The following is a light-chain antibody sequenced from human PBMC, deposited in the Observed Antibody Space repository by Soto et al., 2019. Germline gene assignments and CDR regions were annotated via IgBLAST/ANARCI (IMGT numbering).Light chain of an antibody. CDR1: QSISNF. J-gene: IGKJ2*01. Sequence: DIQMTQSPSSLSASVGDRVAITCRAGQSISNFLNWYQQKPGTAPKLLIYAASRLQSDVPSRFSGRGSWNTLNPTIHRLPPEDVATFHRQQSNSNPYPFGPGTKLEI. CDR2: AAS. CDR3: QQSNSNPYP. V-gene: IGKV1-39*01.